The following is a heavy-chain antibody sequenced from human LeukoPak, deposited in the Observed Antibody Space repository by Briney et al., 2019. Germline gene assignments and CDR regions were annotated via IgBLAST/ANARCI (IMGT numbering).Heavy chain of an antibody. CDR2: IYHSGST. CDR1: GGSISSSDW. V-gene: IGHV4-4*02. CDR3: ARHPHDYGDYVDDI. Sequence: SETLSLTCAVSGGSISSSDWWSWVRQPPGKGLEWIGEIYHSGSTNYNPSLRSRVTISVDKSKNQFSLKLSSVTAADTAVYYCARHPHDYGDYVDDIWGQGTMVTVSS. D-gene: IGHD4-17*01. J-gene: IGHJ3*02.